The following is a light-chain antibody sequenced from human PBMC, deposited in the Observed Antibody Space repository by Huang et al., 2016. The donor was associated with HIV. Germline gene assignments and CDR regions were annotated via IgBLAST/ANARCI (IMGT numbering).Light chain of an antibody. CDR1: QGVSTY. V-gene: IGKV1-9*01. CDR3: QQLNSYPIT. Sequence: IQLTQSPSSVSTSVGDRVTITCRASQGVSTYLAWYQQEPGKAPKLLVYGASTLQSGVPSRFSGCGSWTHFTLTITSLQPEDFVTYYCQQLNSYPITFGQGTRLEI. J-gene: IGKJ5*01. CDR2: GAS.